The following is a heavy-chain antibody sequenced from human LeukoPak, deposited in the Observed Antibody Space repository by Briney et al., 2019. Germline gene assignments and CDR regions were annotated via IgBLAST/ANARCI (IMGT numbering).Heavy chain of an antibody. J-gene: IGHJ6*02. Sequence: GGSLRLSCAASGFTFSSCAMHWVRQAPGKGLEWVAVISYDGSNKYYADSVKGRFTISRDNSKNTLYLQMNSLRAEDTAVYYCARDSHYCYGMDVWGQGTTVTVSS. CDR2: ISYDGSNK. CDR1: GFTFSSCA. CDR3: ARDSHYCYGMDV. V-gene: IGHV3-30*04.